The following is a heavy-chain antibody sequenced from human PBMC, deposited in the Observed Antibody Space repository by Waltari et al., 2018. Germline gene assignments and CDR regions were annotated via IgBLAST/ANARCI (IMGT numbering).Heavy chain of an antibody. CDR1: GFTFSSYE. CDR3: ARERGGYYDSSGYYYYYYGMDV. J-gene: IGHJ6*02. CDR2: ISSSGSTI. V-gene: IGHV3-48*03. Sequence: EVQLVESGGGLVQPGGSLRLSCAASGFTFSSYEMNWVRQAPGKGLEWVSYISSSGSTIYYSDSLKGRFTIPRDNAKNSLYLQMNSLRAEDTAVYYCARERGGYYDSSGYYYYYYGMDVWGQGTTVTVSS. D-gene: IGHD3-22*01.